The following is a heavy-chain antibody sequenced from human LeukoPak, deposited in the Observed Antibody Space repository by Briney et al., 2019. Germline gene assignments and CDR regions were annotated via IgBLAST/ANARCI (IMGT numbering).Heavy chain of an antibody. CDR3: ARDRIAAAGTFRTQMGNWFDP. J-gene: IGHJ5*02. CDR1: GYTFTGYY. CDR2: INPNSGGT. Sequence: ASVKVSCKASGYTFTGYYMHWVRQAPGQGLEWMGWINPNSGGTNYAQKFQGRVTMTRDTSISTAYMELSRLRSDDTAVYYCARDRIAAAGTFRTQMGNWFDPWGQGTLVTVSS. D-gene: IGHD6-13*01. V-gene: IGHV1-2*02.